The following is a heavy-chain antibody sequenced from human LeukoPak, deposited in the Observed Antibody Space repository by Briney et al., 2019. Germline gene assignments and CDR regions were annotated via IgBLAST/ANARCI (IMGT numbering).Heavy chain of an antibody. J-gene: IGHJ4*02. CDR1: GFTFSSYW. D-gene: IGHD6-13*01. Sequence: GGSLRLSCAASGFTFSSYWMTWVRQAPGKGLEWVANIKQDGSDKYYVDSVKGRFTISRDNAKNSLYLQMNRLRADDTALYYCARQYTSSWYALGYRDYWGQGTLVTVSS. V-gene: IGHV3-7*01. CDR2: IKQDGSDK. CDR3: ARQYTSSWYALGYRDY.